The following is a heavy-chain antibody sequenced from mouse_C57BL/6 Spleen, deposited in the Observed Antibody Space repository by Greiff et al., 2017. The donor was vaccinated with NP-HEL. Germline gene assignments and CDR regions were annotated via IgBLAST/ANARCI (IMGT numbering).Heavy chain of an antibody. J-gene: IGHJ4*01. Sequence: EVQLQESGPELVKPGASVKIPCKASGYTFTDYNMDWVKQSPGKSLEWIGDINPNNGGTIYNQKFKGKFTLTVDNSSSTAYMELRSLTSEDTAVYYCARVRVLDDYAMDDWGQGTSVTVSA. CDR3: ARVRVLDDYAMDD. CDR2: INPNNGGT. D-gene: IGHD2-13*01. V-gene: IGHV1-18*01. CDR1: GYTFTDYN.